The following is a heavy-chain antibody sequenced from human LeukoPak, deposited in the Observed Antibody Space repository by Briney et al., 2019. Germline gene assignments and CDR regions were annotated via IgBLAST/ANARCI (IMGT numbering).Heavy chain of an antibody. Sequence: SVKVSCKASGFTFTSSAVQWVRQARGQRLEWIGWIVVGSGNTNYAQKFQERVTITRDMSTSTVYMELSSLKSEDTAVYYCAAEGRPTVVTFRKGAVDLWGQGTMVTVSS. CDR1: GFTFTSSA. V-gene: IGHV1-58*01. CDR2: IVVGSGNT. D-gene: IGHD4-23*01. CDR3: AAEGRPTVVTFRKGAVDL. J-gene: IGHJ3*01.